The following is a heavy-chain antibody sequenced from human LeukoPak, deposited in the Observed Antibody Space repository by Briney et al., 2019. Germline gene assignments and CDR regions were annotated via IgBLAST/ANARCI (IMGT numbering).Heavy chain of an antibody. J-gene: IGHJ4*02. CDR1: GFTFSSYG. V-gene: IGHV3-30*18. CDR2: ISYDGSNK. D-gene: IGHD3-10*01. CDR3: AKDHYYYGSGIYFMHYFDY. Sequence: PGGSLRLSCAASGFTFSSYGMHWVRQAPGKGLEWVAVISYDGSNKYYADSVKGRFTISRENSKNTLHLQMNSLRAEDTAVCYCAKDHYYYGSGIYFMHYFDYWGQGTLVTVSS.